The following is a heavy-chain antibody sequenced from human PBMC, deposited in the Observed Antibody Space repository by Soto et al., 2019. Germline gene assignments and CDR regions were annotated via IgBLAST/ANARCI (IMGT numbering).Heavy chain of an antibody. V-gene: IGHV3-30*18. D-gene: IGHD1-1*01. CDR3: GKIGLEARRSGYNWNVRGPAAIDI. J-gene: IGHJ3*02. CDR1: GFTFSSYS. Sequence: GGSLRLSCAASGFTFSSYSMHWVRQAPGKGLEWVSVICYDGSNIYYADSVKGRFTISRDNAKNTLYLQMNSLRAEDTAVYYCGKIGLEARRSGYNWNVRGPAAIDIWGQGTMVTVSS. CDR2: ICYDGSNI.